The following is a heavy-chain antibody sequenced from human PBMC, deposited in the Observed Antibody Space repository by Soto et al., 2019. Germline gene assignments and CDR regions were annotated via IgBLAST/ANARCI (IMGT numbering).Heavy chain of an antibody. V-gene: IGHV2-5*02. CDR2: IYWDDDK. D-gene: IGHD6-19*01. Sequence: QITLKESGPTLVKPTQTLTLTCTFSGFSLSTSGVGVGWIRQPPGKALEWLGLIYWDDDKRYSPSLKSRLTITKDPSKNQVVLTMTNMDPVDTATYSCARLSGWYYFDYWGQGTLVTVSS. J-gene: IGHJ4*02. CDR3: ARLSGWYYFDY. CDR1: GFSLSTSGVG.